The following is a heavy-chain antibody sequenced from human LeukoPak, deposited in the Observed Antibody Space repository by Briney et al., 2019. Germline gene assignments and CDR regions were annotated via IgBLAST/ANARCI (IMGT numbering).Heavy chain of an antibody. D-gene: IGHD3-22*01. Sequence: ASVKVSCKASGYTFTSYYMHWVRQAPGQGLEWMGIINPSGGSTSYAQKFQGRVTMTRDMSTSTVYMELSSLRSEDTAVYYCARHYDSSGYYYSTDAFDIWGQGTMVTVSS. J-gene: IGHJ3*02. CDR1: GYTFTSYY. CDR2: INPSGGST. V-gene: IGHV1-46*01. CDR3: ARHYDSSGYYYSTDAFDI.